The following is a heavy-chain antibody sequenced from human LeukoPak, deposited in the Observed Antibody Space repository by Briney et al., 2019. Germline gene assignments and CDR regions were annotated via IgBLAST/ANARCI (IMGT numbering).Heavy chain of an antibody. CDR3: ASCEVTKGWFDP. J-gene: IGHJ5*02. V-gene: IGHV4-61*01. CDR2: IYYSGST. Sequence: PSQTPSLTCTVSGGSISSGSYYWSWIRQPPGKGLEWIGYIYYSGSTNYNPSLKSRVTISVDTSKNQFSPKLSSVTAADTAVYYCASCEVTKGWFDPWGQGTLVTVSS. D-gene: IGHD4-17*01. CDR1: GGSISSGSYY.